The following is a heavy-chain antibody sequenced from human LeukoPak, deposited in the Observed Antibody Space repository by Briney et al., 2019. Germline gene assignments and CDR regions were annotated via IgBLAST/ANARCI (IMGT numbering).Heavy chain of an antibody. CDR1: GFTFTSYD. Sequence: GRSLRLSCAASGFTFTSYDMNWVRQAPGKGLEWISYISIGGSSVYYADSVRGRFTTSRDNVKNSVFLQMNNLRDEDTAVYYCARGPPLFDPWGQGTLVTVSS. CDR3: ARGPPLFDP. V-gene: IGHV3-48*02. J-gene: IGHJ5*02. CDR2: ISIGGSSV.